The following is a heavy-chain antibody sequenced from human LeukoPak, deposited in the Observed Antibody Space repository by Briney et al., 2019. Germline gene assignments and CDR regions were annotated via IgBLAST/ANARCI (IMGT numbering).Heavy chain of an antibody. CDR1: GFTFSDYY. Sequence: GGSLRLSCAASGFTFSDYYMSWIRQAPGKGLDWVSSIIRIGSTIYYADSVKGRFTISRDNAKNSLYLQMNSLRAEDTAVYYCAREGTTYYYDSSGRLNWFDPWGQGTLVTVSS. J-gene: IGHJ5*02. CDR3: AREGTTYYYDSSGRLNWFDP. D-gene: IGHD3-22*01. CDR2: IIRIGSTI. V-gene: IGHV3-11*01.